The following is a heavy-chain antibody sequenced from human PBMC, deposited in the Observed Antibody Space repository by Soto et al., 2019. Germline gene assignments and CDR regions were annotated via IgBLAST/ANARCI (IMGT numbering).Heavy chain of an antibody. CDR3: AKDLFEGAEYYYYGMDV. Sequence: QVQLVESGGGVVQPGRSLRLSCAASGFTFSSYGMHWVRQAPGKGLEWVAVISYDGSNKYYADSVKGRFTISRDNSKNTLYLQMNSLRAEDTAVYYCAKDLFEGAEYYYYGMDVWGQGTTVTVSS. D-gene: IGHD3-16*01. V-gene: IGHV3-30*18. CDR1: GFTFSSYG. J-gene: IGHJ6*02. CDR2: ISYDGSNK.